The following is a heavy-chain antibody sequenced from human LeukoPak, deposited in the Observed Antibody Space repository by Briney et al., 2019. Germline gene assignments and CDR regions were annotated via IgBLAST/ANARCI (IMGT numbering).Heavy chain of an antibody. CDR1: GGTFSSYA. CDR3: ATSVGITIFGVVTHYYMDV. CDR2: IIPIFGTA. Sequence: GSSVKVSCKASGGTFSSYAISWVRQAPGQGLEWMGGIIPIFGTANYAQKFLGRVTITTDESTSTAYMELSSLRSEDTAVYYCATSVGITIFGVVTHYYMDVWGKGTTVTVSS. D-gene: IGHD3-3*01. J-gene: IGHJ6*03. V-gene: IGHV1-69*05.